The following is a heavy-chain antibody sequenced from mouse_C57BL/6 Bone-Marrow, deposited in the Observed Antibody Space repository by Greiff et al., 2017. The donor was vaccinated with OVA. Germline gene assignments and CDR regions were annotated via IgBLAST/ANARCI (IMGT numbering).Heavy chain of an antibody. J-gene: IGHJ4*01. CDR2: IHPNSGIT. D-gene: IGHD3-3*01. CDR1: GYTFTSYW. CDR3: AREGWLYYYAMDY. V-gene: IGHV1-64*01. Sequence: QVQLQQPGAELVKPGASVKLSCKASGYTFTSYWMHWVKQRPGQGLEWIGMIHPNSGITNYNEKFKSKATLTVDKSSSTAYMQLSSLTSEDSAVYYCAREGWLYYYAMDYWGQGTSVTVSS.